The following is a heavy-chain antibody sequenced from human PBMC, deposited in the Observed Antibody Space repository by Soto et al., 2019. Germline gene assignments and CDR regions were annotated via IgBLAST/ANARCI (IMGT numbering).Heavy chain of an antibody. CDR1: GFTFSSYA. D-gene: IGHD3-10*01. Sequence: GGSLRLSCAASGFTFSSYAMSWVRQAPGKGLEWVSTISGSGGSTYYADSVKGRFTISRDNSKNTLYLQMNSLRAEDTAVYYCAKDKRRFGELFYFDYWGQGTLVTVSS. J-gene: IGHJ4*02. CDR2: ISGSGGST. V-gene: IGHV3-23*01. CDR3: AKDKRRFGELFYFDY.